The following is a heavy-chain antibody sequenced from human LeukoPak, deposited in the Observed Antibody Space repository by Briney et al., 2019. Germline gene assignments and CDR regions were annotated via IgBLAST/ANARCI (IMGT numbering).Heavy chain of an antibody. CDR2: IYYSGST. Sequence: SSETLSLTCTVSGGSISRYYWSWIRQPPGKGLGWIGYIYYSGSTNYNPSLKSRVTISVDTSKNQFSLKLSSVTAADTAVYYYARVLRYCSGGSCYPGHYYYYYMLLWGQGTAVTVSS. CDR1: GGSISRYY. D-gene: IGHD2-15*01. V-gene: IGHV4-59*01. J-gene: IGHJ6*02. CDR3: ARVLRYCSGGSCYPGHYYYYYMLL.